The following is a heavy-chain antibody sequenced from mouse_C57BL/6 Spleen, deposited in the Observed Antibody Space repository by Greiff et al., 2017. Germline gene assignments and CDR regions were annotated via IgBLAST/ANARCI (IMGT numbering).Heavy chain of an antibody. D-gene: IGHD2-4*01. CDR3: ARQDYDGGFAY. CDR1: GYAFSSSW. V-gene: IGHV1-82*01. J-gene: IGHJ3*01. CDR2: IYPGDGDT. Sequence: VKLQESGPELVKPGASVKISCKASGYAFSSSWMNWVKQRPGKGLEWIGRIYPGDGDTNYNGKFKGKATLTADKSSSTAYMQLSSLTSEDSAVYFCARQDYDGGFAYWGQGTLVTVSA.